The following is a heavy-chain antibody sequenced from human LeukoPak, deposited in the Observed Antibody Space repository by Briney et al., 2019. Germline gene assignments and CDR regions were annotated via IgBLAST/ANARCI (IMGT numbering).Heavy chain of an antibody. J-gene: IGHJ5*02. CDR3: AKVAVVVVVPAAIRWFDP. CDR1: GGSFSGYY. CDR2: INHSGST. Sequence: SETLSLTCAVYGGSFSGYYWSWIRQPPGKGLEWIGEINHSGSTNYNPSLKSRVTISVDTSKNQFSLKLSSVTAADTAVYYCAKVAVVVVVPAAIRWFDPWGQGTLVTVSS. D-gene: IGHD2-2*02. V-gene: IGHV4-34*01.